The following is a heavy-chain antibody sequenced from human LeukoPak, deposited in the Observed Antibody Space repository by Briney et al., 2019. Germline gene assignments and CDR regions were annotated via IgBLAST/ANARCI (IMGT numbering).Heavy chain of an antibody. CDR3: ARDIIGHPRYVDTAMVV. V-gene: IGHV1-69*13. CDR2: IIPISGTA. CDR1: GGTFSSYA. Sequence: GASVKVSCKASGGTFSSYAISWVRQAPGQGLEWMGGIIPISGTANYAQKFQGRVTITADESTSTAYMELSSLRSEDTAVYYCARDIIGHPRYVDTAMVVWGQGTLVTVSS. J-gene: IGHJ4*02. D-gene: IGHD5-18*01.